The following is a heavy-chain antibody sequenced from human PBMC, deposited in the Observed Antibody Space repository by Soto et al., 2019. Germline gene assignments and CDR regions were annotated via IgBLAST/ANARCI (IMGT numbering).Heavy chain of an antibody. CDR1: GFSFSVYG. Sequence: GGSLRLSCETSGFSFSVYGMHWVRQAPGKGLEWVAVIWYDASKQFYAASVEGRFTISRDNSKAILYLQMNSLRAEDTAVYYCARESEDLTSNFDYWGQGTRVTVSS. CDR2: IWYDASKQ. V-gene: IGHV3-33*01. CDR3: ARESEDLTSNFDY. J-gene: IGHJ4*02.